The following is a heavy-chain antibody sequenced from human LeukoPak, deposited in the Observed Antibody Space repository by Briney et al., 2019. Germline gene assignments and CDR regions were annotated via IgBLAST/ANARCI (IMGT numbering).Heavy chain of an antibody. Sequence: GGSLRLSCAASGFAFAQYMMHWVRQAPGKGLEWVSLITWDGGTTYYADSVMGRFTVSRDNSKNSLYLQMNSLRSEDTALYYCAKDYGNYRGSDYWGQGTLVTVSS. V-gene: IGHV3-43*01. J-gene: IGHJ4*02. CDR1: GFAFAQYM. CDR3: AKDYGNYRGSDY. CDR2: ITWDGGTT. D-gene: IGHD3-22*01.